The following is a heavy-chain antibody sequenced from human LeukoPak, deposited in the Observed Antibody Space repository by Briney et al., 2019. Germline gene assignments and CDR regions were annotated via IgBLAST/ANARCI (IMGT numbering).Heavy chain of an antibody. CDR3: ARESYSYPYYYYYYMDV. CDR2: ISSSSSYI. Sequence: GGSLRLSCAASGFTFSSYSMNWVRQAPGKGLEWVSSISSSSSYIYYADSVKGRFTISRDNAKNSLYLQMNSLRAEDMAVYYCARESYSYPYYYYYYMDVWGKGTAVTVSS. J-gene: IGHJ6*03. D-gene: IGHD5-18*01. V-gene: IGHV3-21*01. CDR1: GFTFSSYS.